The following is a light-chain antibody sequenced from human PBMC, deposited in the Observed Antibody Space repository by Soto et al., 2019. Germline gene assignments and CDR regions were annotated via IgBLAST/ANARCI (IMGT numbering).Light chain of an antibody. CDR2: VGTGGIVG. CDR1: SGYSHYK. CDR3: GADHGSGSNFVYV. V-gene: IGLV9-49*03. Sequence: QSVLTQPPSASASLGASVTLTCTLNSGYSHYKVDWYQQRPGKGPRFVMRVGTGGIVGSKGDGIPDRFSVLGSGLNRYLTIKNIQEEDESDYHCGADHGSGSNFVYVFGSGTKVTVL. J-gene: IGLJ1*01.